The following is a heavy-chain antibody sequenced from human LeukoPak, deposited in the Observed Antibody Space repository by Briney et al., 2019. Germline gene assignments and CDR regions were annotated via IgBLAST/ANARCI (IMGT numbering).Heavy chain of an antibody. CDR3: ARVVPSSYLPPYYYDSSGYYPFDY. V-gene: IGHV1-2*02. CDR1: GYTFTGYY. D-gene: IGHD3-22*01. J-gene: IGHJ4*02. Sequence: ASVKVSCKASGYTFTGYYMHWVRQAPGQGREWMGWIKPNRGGTNYAQKCQGRVTMTRDTSISTAYMELSRLRSDDTAVYYCARVVPSSYLPPYYYDSSGYYPFDYWGQGTLVTVSS. CDR2: IKPNRGGT.